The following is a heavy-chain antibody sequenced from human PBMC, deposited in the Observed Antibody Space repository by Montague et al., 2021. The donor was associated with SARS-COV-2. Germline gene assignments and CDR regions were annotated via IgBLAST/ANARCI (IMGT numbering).Heavy chain of an antibody. CDR2: IYTTGST. V-gene: IGHV4-61*02. D-gene: IGHD2/OR15-2a*01. CDR1: GDSITSDVSY. Sequence: TLSLTCTVSGDSITSDVSYWSWIRQPAGKGLEWIGRIYTTGSTNYNPSLKSRLTISLDTSKNQFSLKLGSVTAADTAVYYCARDDFRWDFDCWGRGTLVTVSS. CDR3: ARDDFRWDFDC. J-gene: IGHJ4*02.